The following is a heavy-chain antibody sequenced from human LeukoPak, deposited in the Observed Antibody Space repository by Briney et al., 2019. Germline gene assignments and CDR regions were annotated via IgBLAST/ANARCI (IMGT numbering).Heavy chain of an antibody. J-gene: IGHJ4*02. V-gene: IGHV3-7*03. CDR2: IKQDGSEK. CDR1: EFTIGNYW. Sequence: GGSLRLSCAASEFTIGNYWMTWVRQAPGKGLEWVANIKQDGSEKYYVDSVNGRFTTSRDNAKNSLHLQMNSLRAEDTAVYYCARENYGVFDCWGPGTLVIVSS. D-gene: IGHD4/OR15-4a*01. CDR3: ARENYGVFDC.